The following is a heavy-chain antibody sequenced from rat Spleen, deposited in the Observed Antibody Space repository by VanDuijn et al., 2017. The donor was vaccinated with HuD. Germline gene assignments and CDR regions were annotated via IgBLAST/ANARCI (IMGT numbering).Heavy chain of an antibody. D-gene: IGHD1-6*01. J-gene: IGHJ2*01. V-gene: IGHV2-1*01. CDR2: IWGDGKT. CDR3: AVYGYTYCFDY. Sequence: QIQLKESGPGLVQPSQTLSLTCTVSGFSLTSHSVHWVRQPPGEGLEWMGGIWGDGKTDYDSFPKSRLTISRDTSKSQVFLKMDSLQTDDTAIYFCAVYGYTYCFDYWGHGIMVTVSS. CDR1: GFSLTSHS.